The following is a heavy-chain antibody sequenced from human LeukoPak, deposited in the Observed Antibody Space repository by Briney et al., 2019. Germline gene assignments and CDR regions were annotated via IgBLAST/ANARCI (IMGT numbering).Heavy chain of an antibody. Sequence: GGSLRLSCAASGFTFSSYEMNWVRQAPGKGLEWVSYISSSGSTIYYADSVKGRFTISRDNAKNSLYLQMNSLRAEDTAVYYCAREGYCSGGSCYPPDYWGQGTLVTVSS. CDR3: AREGYCSGGSCYPPDY. D-gene: IGHD2-15*01. CDR1: GFTFSSYE. J-gene: IGHJ4*02. CDR2: ISSSGSTI. V-gene: IGHV3-48*03.